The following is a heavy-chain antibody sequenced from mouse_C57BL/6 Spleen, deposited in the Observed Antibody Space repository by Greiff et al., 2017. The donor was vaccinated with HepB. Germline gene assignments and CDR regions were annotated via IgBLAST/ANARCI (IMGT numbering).Heavy chain of an antibody. CDR3: ASGATVEGRHYAFDY. CDR2: IHPTDSDT. D-gene: IGHD1-1*01. CDR1: GYTFTSYW. Sequence: QVQLQQPGAELVKPGASVKVSCKASGYTFTSYWMPWVKQRPGQGLEWIGRIHPTDSDTNYNQKFKGKATLTVDKSSSTAYMQLSSLTSEDSAVYYCASGATVEGRHYAFDYWGQGTSVTVSS. V-gene: IGHV1-74*01. J-gene: IGHJ4*01.